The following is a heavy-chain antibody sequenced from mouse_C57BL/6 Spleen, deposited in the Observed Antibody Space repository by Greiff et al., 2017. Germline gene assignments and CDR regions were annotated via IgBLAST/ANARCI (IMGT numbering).Heavy chain of an antibody. CDR3: AREEGYYYCSPYFGC. D-gene: IGHD1-1*01. V-gene: IGHV1-82*01. CDR2: IYPGAGDT. Sequence: QVQLQQSGPELVKPGASVKISCKASGYAFSSSWMNWVKQRPGKGLEWIVRIYPGAGDTNYNGKFKGKATQTAGKTSSTAYMQLSSLTSEASAVYFCAREEGYYYCSPYFGCWGQGATLTVSS. CDR1: GYAFSSSW. J-gene: IGHJ2*01.